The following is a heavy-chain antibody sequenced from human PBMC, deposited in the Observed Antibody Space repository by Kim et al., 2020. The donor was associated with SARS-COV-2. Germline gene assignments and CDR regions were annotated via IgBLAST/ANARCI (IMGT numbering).Heavy chain of an antibody. V-gene: IGHV1-2*02. J-gene: IGHJ4*02. D-gene: IGHD6-6*01. CDR1: GYTFTGYY. CDR3: ARGILEYSSSPPFDY. CDR2: INPNSGGT. Sequence: ASVKVSCKASGYTFTGYYMHWVRQAPGQGLEWMGWINPNSGGTNYAQKFQGRVTMTRDTSISTAYMELSRLRSDDTAVYYCARGILEYSSSPPFDYWGQGTLVTVSS.